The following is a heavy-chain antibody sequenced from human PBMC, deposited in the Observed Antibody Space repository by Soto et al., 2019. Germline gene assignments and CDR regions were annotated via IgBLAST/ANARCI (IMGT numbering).Heavy chain of an antibody. CDR2: IFHNGNT. CDR1: GGSISSSNW. CDR3: ASRSYAMDV. V-gene: IGHV4-4*02. Sequence: QVQLQESGPGLVKPSGALSLTCAVSGGSISSSNWWSWVRQPPGKGLEWIGEIFHNGNTYSNPSLTGRFTMSVDKSKNQFSLNLNPVTTADTAVYYCASRSYAMDVWGQGTTVTVSS. J-gene: IGHJ6*02.